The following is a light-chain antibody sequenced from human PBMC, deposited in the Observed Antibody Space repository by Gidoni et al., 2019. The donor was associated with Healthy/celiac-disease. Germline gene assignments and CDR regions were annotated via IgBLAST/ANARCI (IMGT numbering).Light chain of an antibody. CDR3: QQSYSTPNT. Sequence: DIQMPQSPSSLSVSVGDRVTITCRASQSISSYLNWYQQKPGKAPKLLIYAASSLQSGVPSRFSGSGSGTDFTLTISSLQPEDFATYYCQQSYSTPNTFGQGTKLEIK. J-gene: IGKJ2*01. V-gene: IGKV1-39*01. CDR1: QSISSY. CDR2: AAS.